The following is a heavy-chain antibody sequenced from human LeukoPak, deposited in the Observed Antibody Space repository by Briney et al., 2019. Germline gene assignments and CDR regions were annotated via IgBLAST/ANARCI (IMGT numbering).Heavy chain of an antibody. Sequence: SETLSLTCTVSGGSVSSGSYYWSWIRQPPGKGLEWIGYIYYSGSTNYNPSLKSRVTISVDTSKNQFSLKLSSVTAADTAVYYCARASSGWAGDAFDIWGQGTMVTVSS. D-gene: IGHD6-19*01. CDR3: ARASSGWAGDAFDI. CDR2: IYYSGST. J-gene: IGHJ3*02. V-gene: IGHV4-61*01. CDR1: GGSVSSGSYY.